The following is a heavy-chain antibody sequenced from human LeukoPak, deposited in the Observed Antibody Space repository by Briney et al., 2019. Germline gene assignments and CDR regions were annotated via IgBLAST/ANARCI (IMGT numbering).Heavy chain of an antibody. CDR1: GFTVSSNY. J-gene: IGHJ4*02. D-gene: IGHD5-24*01. V-gene: IGHV3-53*01. CDR2: IYGGGNI. CDR3: ARGAGYNYPYYFDY. Sequence: GGSLRLSCAASGFTVSSNYMNWVRQAPGKGLEWVSVIYGGGNIYYADSVKGRFTISRDNSKNTLYLQMNSLRVEDTAVYYCARGAGYNYPYYFDYWGQGTLVTVSS.